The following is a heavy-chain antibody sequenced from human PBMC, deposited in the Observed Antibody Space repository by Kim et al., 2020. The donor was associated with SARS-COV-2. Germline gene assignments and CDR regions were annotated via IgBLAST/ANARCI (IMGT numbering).Heavy chain of an antibody. Sequence: ADSVKGRLTISRDNAKNSLYLQMNSLTPEDTALDYCAAKLGGQTSFDYWGQGTLVIVSS. V-gene: IGHV3-9*01. CDR3: AAKLGGQTSFDY. D-gene: IGHD3-16*01. J-gene: IGHJ4*02.